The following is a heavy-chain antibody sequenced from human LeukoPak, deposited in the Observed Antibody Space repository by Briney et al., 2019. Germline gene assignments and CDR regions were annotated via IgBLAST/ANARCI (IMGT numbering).Heavy chain of an antibody. D-gene: IGHD6-6*01. CDR3: ATVIAARHFDY. CDR2: VDPEDGET. V-gene: IGHV1-69-2*01. J-gene: IGHJ4*02. Sequence: ASVKVSCKVSGYTFTDYYMHWVQQAPGKGLKWMGLVDPEDGETIYAEKFQGRVTITADTSTDTAYMGLSSLRSEDTAVYYCATVIAARHFDYWGQGTLVTVSS. CDR1: GYTFTDYY.